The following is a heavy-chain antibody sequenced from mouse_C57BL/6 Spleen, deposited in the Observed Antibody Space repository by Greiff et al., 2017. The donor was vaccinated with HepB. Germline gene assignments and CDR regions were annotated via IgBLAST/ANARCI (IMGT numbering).Heavy chain of an antibody. CDR1: GYTFTDYE. J-gene: IGHJ1*03. V-gene: IGHV1-15*01. CDR3: KRSPCIATVLGREYFDV. CDR2: IDPETGGT. D-gene: IGHD1-1*01. Sequence: QVQLQQSGAELVRPGASVTLSCKASGYTFTDYEMHWVKQTPVHGLEWIGAIDPETGGTAYNQKFKGKAILTADKSSSTAYMELRSLTSEDSAVYYCKRSPCIATVLGREYFDVWGTETTVTVSS.